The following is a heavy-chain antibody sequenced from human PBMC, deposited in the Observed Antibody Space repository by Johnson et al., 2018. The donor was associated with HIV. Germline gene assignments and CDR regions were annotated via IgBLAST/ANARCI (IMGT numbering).Heavy chain of an antibody. CDR3: ARSVHDYSDYLWGRDAFDI. V-gene: IGHV3-30*04. D-gene: IGHD4-11*01. Sequence: QVQLVESGGGVVQPGRSLRLSCAASGFAFSGYALHWVRQAPGKWLEWVAVISYDGTKKYYGGSVRGRFPISRDNSKNTLYLQMNKLRVEDTAVYYCARSVHDYSDYLWGRDAFDIWGQGTMIIVSS. CDR1: GFAFSGYA. J-gene: IGHJ3*02. CDR2: ISYDGTKK.